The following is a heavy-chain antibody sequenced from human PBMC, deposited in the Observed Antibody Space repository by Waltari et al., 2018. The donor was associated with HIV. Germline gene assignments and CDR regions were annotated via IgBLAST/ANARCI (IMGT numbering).Heavy chain of an antibody. CDR1: GFRVSSTY. V-gene: IGHV3-53*02. Sequence: EVQVVETGGGLIQAGGSLRLSCAASGFRVSSTYLPSFRQAPGKGLEWVSTIYEGGSTYHADSVKGRFTISRDTSENTLYLQMNGLRADDTAVYYCAICFTYGWFRGFDYWGQGVLVTVVS. J-gene: IGHJ4*02. CDR2: IYEGGST. D-gene: IGHD6-19*01. CDR3: AICFTYGWFRGFDY.